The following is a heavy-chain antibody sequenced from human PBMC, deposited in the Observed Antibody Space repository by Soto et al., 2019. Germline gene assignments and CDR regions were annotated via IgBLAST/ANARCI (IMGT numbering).Heavy chain of an antibody. J-gene: IGHJ3*02. CDR1: GGSISSGDYY. CDR3: ARDRAGDNYDFWSGTGGAFDI. CDR2: IYYSGST. V-gene: IGHV4-30-4*02. D-gene: IGHD3-3*01. Sequence: PSDTLSLTCTVSGGSISSGDYYWSWIRQPPGKGLEWIGYIYYSGSTYYNPSLKSRVTISVDTSKNQFSLKLSSVTAADTAVYYCARDRAGDNYDFWSGTGGAFDISGQGPMVTVS.